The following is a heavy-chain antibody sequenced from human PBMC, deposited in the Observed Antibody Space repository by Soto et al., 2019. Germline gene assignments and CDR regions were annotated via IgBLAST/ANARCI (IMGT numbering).Heavy chain of an antibody. Sequence: ASVKVSCKASGYTFTSYDINWVRQATGQGLEWMGWMNPNSGNTGYAQKFQGRVTMTRNTSKNTLYLQMDSLRIEDSAVYYCAKDRQPYSATWPYSWGQGTLVTVSS. CDR2: MNPNSGNT. CDR1: GYTFTSYD. V-gene: IGHV1-8*01. D-gene: IGHD6-13*01. J-gene: IGHJ4*02. CDR3: AKDRQPYSATWPYS.